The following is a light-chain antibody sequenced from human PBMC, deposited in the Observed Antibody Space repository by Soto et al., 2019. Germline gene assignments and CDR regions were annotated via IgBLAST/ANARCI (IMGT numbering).Light chain of an antibody. V-gene: IGLV2-14*01. CDR2: DVR. CDR1: SSDVGGYSY. CDR3: ASYTTSSTYV. Sequence: QSVLTQPASVSGSPGQSIAISCTGTSSDVGGYSYVSWYQQQPGKAPKLAISDVRNRPSGVSDRFSGSKSGNTASLTISGLQTEDEADYYCASYTTSSTYVFGTGTKVTVL. J-gene: IGLJ1*01.